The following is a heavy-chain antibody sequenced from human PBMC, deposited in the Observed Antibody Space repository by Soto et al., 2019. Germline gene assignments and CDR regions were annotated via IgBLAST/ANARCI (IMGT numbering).Heavy chain of an antibody. D-gene: IGHD6-19*01. CDR1: GASISSLNW. CDR3: ARYLRRSWQIDV. Sequence: QVQLQESGPGLVKPSGTLSLTCVVSGASISSLNWWTWVRQPPGGGLEWIGEVYYTESVRYNPSLMNRVPLSVDKLMNQFSLQLLSVTAADTAVYYCARYLRRSWQIDVWGQGILVTVSS. V-gene: IGHV4-4*02. CDR2: VYYTESV. J-gene: IGHJ4*02.